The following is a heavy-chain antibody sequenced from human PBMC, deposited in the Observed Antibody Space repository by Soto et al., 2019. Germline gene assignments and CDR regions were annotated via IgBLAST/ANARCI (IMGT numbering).Heavy chain of an antibody. J-gene: IGHJ6*02. D-gene: IGHD4-17*01. V-gene: IGHV4-34*01. CDR1: GGSFSGYY. CDR3: ARGPGGDSTADYYYYGMDV. CDR2: INHSGST. Sequence: SETLSLTCAVYGGSFSGYYWSWIRQPPGKGLEWIGEINHSGSTNYNPSLKSRVTISVDTSKNQFSLKLSSVTAADTAVYYCARGPGGDSTADYYYYGMDVWGQGTTVTVSS.